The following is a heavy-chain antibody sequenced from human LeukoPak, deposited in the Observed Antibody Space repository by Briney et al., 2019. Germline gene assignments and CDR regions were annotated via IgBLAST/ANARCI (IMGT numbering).Heavy chain of an antibody. D-gene: IGHD6-6*01. Sequence: ASVKVSCKASGYTFTSYGISWVRQAPGQVLEWMGWISAYNGNTNYAQKLQGRVTMTTDTSTSTAYMELRSLRSDDTAVYYCARGLERMYSSLSFDPWGQGTLVTVSS. V-gene: IGHV1-18*01. CDR1: GYTFTSYG. J-gene: IGHJ5*02. CDR3: ARGLERMYSSLSFDP. CDR2: ISAYNGNT.